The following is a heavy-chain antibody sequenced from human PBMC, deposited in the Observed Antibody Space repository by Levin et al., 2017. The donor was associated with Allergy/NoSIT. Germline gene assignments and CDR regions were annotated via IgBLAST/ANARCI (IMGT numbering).Heavy chain of an antibody. Sequence: RASETLSLTCAVYGGSFSGYYWSWIRQPPGKGLEWIGEINHSGSTNYNPSLKSRVTISVDTSKNQFSLNLSSVTAADTAVYYCARGRRVSSIWGQGTLVTVSS. V-gene: IGHV4-34*01. CDR1: GGSFSGYY. D-gene: IGHD6-13*01. CDR2: INHSGST. CDR3: ARGRRVSSI. J-gene: IGHJ4*02.